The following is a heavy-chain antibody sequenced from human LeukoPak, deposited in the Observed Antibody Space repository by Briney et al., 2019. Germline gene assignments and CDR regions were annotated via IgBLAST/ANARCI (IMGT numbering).Heavy chain of an antibody. Sequence: GESLKISCKGSGYTFISYWIGWVRQMPGEGLEWMGIVYPGDSDTRYSPSFRGQVTISADKSINTAYLQWSSLKASDTAMYYCVSGDSGAFDIWGQGTMVTVSS. V-gene: IGHV5-51*01. D-gene: IGHD3-3*01. CDR1: GYTFISYW. CDR2: VYPGDSDT. CDR3: VSGDSGAFDI. J-gene: IGHJ3*02.